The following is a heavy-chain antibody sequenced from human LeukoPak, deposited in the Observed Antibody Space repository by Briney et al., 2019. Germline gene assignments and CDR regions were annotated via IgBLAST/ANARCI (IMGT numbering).Heavy chain of an antibody. D-gene: IGHD3-3*01. V-gene: IGHV3-21*01. CDR2: ISSGSTYI. J-gene: IGHJ3*02. CDR1: GFSFSSYS. Sequence: GGSLRLSCAASGFSFSSYSLNWVRQAPGKGLVWVSCISSGSTYIYYADSVKGRFTISRDNAKNSLYLQMNSLRAEDTAVYYCARETYEGAFDIWGQGTIVTVSS. CDR3: ARETYEGAFDI.